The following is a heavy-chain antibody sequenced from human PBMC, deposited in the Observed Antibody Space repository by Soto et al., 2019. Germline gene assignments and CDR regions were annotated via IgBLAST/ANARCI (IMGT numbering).Heavy chain of an antibody. J-gene: IGHJ5*02. CDR3: ARGGDTILAPLP. D-gene: IGHD3-3*01. CDR2: INPNGGAT. V-gene: IGHV1-2*02. Sequence: GASAKVSCKASGYTFTGYFIHWVRQAPGQGLEWMGYINPNGGATKYAPRFQGRVTMTSDTSIRTAYMDLSNLTSDDTAVYYCARGGDTILAPLPWGPGTLVTVSS. CDR1: GYTFTGYF.